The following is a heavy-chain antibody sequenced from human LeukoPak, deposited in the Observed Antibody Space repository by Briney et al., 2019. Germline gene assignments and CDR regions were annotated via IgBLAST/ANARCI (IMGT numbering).Heavy chain of an antibody. CDR2: IYHSGST. J-gene: IGHJ4*02. D-gene: IGHD2-2*02. CDR3: ARQGYCSSTSCYKGGGSYFDY. V-gene: IGHV4-38-2*01. Sequence: PSETLSLTCAVSGYSISSGYYWGWIRQPPGKGPEWIGSIYHSGSTYYNPSLKSRVTISVDTSKNQFSLKLSSVTAADTAVYYCARQGYCSSTSCYKGGGSYFDYWGQGTLVTVSS. CDR1: GYSISSGYY.